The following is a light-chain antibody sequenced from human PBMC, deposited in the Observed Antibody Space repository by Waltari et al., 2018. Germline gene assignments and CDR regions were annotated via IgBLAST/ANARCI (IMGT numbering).Light chain of an antibody. CDR2: EDN. CDR3: YSTDSSGLGV. J-gene: IGLJ1*01. CDR1: ALPKKY. Sequence: SDELTQPPSVSVSPGQTARITCSGDALPKKYAHWYQQKSGQAPVVVIYEDNKRPSEIPERFSGSSSWTMATLTISGAQVEDEADYYCYSTDSSGLGVFGTGTKVTVL. V-gene: IGLV3-10*01.